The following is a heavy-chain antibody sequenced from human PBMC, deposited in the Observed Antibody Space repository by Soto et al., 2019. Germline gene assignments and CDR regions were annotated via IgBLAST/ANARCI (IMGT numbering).Heavy chain of an antibody. V-gene: IGHV4-4*07. CDR3: AREYCSDAVCHFRYFQH. CDR1: GGSISTYY. CDR2: MYTTGTT. Sequence: SETLSLTCGVSGGSISTYYWSWIRQPAGKGLEWIGRMYTTGTTHYNPSLKSRATMSLDTSKNQFSLKLTSVTAADTAVYYCAREYCSDAVCHFRYFQHWGQGTLVTVSS. J-gene: IGHJ1*01. D-gene: IGHD2-8*01.